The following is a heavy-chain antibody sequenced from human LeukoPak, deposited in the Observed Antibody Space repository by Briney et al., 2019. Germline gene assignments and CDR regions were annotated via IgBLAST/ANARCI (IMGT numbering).Heavy chain of an antibody. CDR2: IWYDGSNK. CDR1: GFTFSSYG. Sequence: PGRSLRLSCAASGFTFSSYGMHWVRQAQGKGLEWVAVIWYDGSNKYYADSVKGRFTISRDNSKNTLYLQMNSLRAEDTAVYYCARDAGRYFDWLGYWGQGTLVTVSS. J-gene: IGHJ4*02. CDR3: ARDAGRYFDWLGY. D-gene: IGHD3-9*01. V-gene: IGHV3-33*01.